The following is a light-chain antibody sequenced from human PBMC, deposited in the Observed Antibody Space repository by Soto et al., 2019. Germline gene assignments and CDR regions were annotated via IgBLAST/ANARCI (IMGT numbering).Light chain of an antibody. CDR3: HQYNNWPLLP. J-gene: IGKJ4*01. Sequence: EIVMTQSAGTLSASPGARDTLSGRASQSVTSKLAWYQQKPAQAPRLLVYGASTRATGIPARFSGGGSGTEFTHTISSLQSEDFAVYYCHQYNNWPLLPFGGGPKVDIK. V-gene: IGKV3-15*01. CDR1: QSVTSK. CDR2: GAS.